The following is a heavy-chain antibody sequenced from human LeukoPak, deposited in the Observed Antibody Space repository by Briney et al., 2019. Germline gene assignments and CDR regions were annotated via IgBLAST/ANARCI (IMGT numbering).Heavy chain of an antibody. CDR3: ARLRQGGVYYFDY. CDR1: GYTFTGYY. V-gene: IGHV1-2*06. J-gene: IGHJ4*02. Sequence: ASVKVSCKASGYTFTGYYMHWVRQAPGQGLEWMGRINPNSGGTNYAQKFQGRVTMTRDTSISTAYMELSRLRSDDTAVYYCARLRQGGVYYFDYWGQGTLVTVSS. CDR2: INPNSGGT. D-gene: IGHD6-13*01.